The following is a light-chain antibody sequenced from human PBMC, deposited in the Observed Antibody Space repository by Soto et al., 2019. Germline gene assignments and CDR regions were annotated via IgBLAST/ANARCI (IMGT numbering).Light chain of an antibody. CDR2: PAS. CDR1: QGISTW. Sequence: DIQMTQSPSSVSASVGDSVTITCRASQGISTWLAWYQQKPGKAPNLLIYPASSLRSGVPSRFSGSGSGTDFPITISSLQPEDFATYYCQQANSFPFTFGQGTRLDIK. J-gene: IGKJ5*01. CDR3: QQANSFPFT. V-gene: IGKV1-12*01.